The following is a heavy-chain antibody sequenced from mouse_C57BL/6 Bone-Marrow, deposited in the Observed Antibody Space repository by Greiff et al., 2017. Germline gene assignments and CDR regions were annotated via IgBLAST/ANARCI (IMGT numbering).Heavy chain of an antibody. Sequence: VQLQQPGAELVRPGSSVKLSCKASGYTFTSYWMDWVKQRPGQGLEWIGNIYPSDSETHYNQKFKDKATLTVDKSSSTAYMQLSSLTSEDSAVYYCARKGWLPYAMDDWGQGTSVTGSS. V-gene: IGHV1-61*01. D-gene: IGHD2-3*01. CDR3: ARKGWLPYAMDD. CDR1: GYTFTSYW. CDR2: IYPSDSET. J-gene: IGHJ4*01.